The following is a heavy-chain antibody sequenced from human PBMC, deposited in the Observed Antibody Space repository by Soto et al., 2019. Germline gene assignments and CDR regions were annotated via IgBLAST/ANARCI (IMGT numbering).Heavy chain of an antibody. V-gene: IGHV1-24*01. J-gene: IGHJ6*02. CDR3: ATDLVYSGYDYYYYGMDV. Sequence: ASVKVSCKFSGYTLTELSIHWVRQAPGKGLEWMGGFDPEDGETIYAQKFQGRVTMTEDTSTDTAYMELSSLRSEDTAVYYCATDLVYSGYDYYYYGMDVWGQGTAVTVSS. CDR2: FDPEDGET. D-gene: IGHD5-12*01. CDR1: GYTLTELS.